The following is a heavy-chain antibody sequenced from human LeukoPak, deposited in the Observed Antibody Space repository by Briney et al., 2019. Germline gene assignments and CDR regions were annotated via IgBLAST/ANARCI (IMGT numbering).Heavy chain of an antibody. CDR1: GGSISSSSYY. J-gene: IGHJ4*02. D-gene: IGHD6-13*01. Sequence: SETLSLTCTVSGGSISSSSYYWGWIRQPPGKGLEWIGSIYYSGSTYYNPSLKSRVTISVDTSKNQFSLKLSSVTAADTAVYYCARYSSPSSVVDDYYFDYWGQGTLVTVSS. CDR2: IYYSGST. CDR3: ARYSSPSSVVDDYYFDY. V-gene: IGHV4-39*07.